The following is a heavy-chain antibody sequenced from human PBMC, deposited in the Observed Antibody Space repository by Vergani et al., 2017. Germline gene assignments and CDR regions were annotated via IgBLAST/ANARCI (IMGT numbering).Heavy chain of an antibody. CDR3: TRSECSGTTCYGHYFDL. V-gene: IGHV3-23*01. CDR2: ISGSGGST. Sequence: EVQLLASGGGLVQPGGSLRLSCAASGFTFSSYAMSWVRQAPGKGLEWVSAISGSGGSTYYADSVKGRFTISRDNSKNTLYLQMNSLRAEDTAVYYCTRSECSGTTCYGHYFDLWGHGILVTVSA. CDR1: GFTFSSYA. D-gene: IGHD2-15*01. J-gene: IGHJ4*01.